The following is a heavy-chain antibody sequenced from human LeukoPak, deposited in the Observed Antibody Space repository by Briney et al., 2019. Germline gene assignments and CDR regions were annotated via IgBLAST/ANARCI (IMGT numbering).Heavy chain of an antibody. CDR2: IKEDGSER. CDR3: ARGAPPDY. CDR1: AFIFSGHW. V-gene: IGHV3-7*01. Sequence: GGSLRLSCEGSAFIFSGHWMNWVRQTPGKGLEWVASIKEDGSERQYVDSVKGRFTISKDNSKNTLSLQMNSLGVEDTAVYYCARGAPPDYWGQGTLVTVSS. J-gene: IGHJ4*02.